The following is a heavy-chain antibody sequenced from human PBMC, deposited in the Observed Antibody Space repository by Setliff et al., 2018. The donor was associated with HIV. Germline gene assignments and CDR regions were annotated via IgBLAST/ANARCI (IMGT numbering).Heavy chain of an antibody. V-gene: IGHV4-34*01. Sequence: SETLSLTCAVYGGSFSGYYWSWIRQPPRKGLEWIGEINHSGSTNYNPSLKSRVTISVDTSKNQFSLKLSSVTAADTAVYYCARGPGYCSGGSCYSVPPLGYWGQGTLVTVSS. CDR2: INHSGST. J-gene: IGHJ4*02. CDR3: ARGPGYCSGGSCYSVPPLGY. D-gene: IGHD2-15*01. CDR1: GGSFSGYY.